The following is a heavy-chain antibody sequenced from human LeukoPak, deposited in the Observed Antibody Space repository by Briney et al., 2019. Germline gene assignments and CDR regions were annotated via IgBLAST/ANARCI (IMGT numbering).Heavy chain of an antibody. J-gene: IGHJ4*02. CDR3: ARVEKYYYDSSGYNDY. Sequence: GGSLRLSCAASGFTFSTYAMQWVRQAPGKGLEWVAVISTDGSIEYYADSVKGRFTISRDNAKNSLYLQMNSLRAEDTAVYYCARVEKYYYDSSGYNDYWGQGTLVTVSS. CDR2: ISTDGSIE. V-gene: IGHV3-30-3*01. D-gene: IGHD3-22*01. CDR1: GFTFSTYA.